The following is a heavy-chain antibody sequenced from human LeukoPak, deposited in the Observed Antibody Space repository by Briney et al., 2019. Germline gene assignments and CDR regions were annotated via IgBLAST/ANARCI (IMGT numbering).Heavy chain of an antibody. D-gene: IGHD6-13*01. V-gene: IGHV4-34*01. CDR2: INHSGST. CDR3: ARGRYSGSWSARYYYCGMDV. J-gene: IGHJ6*02. CDR1: GGSFSGYY. Sequence: PSETLSLTCAVYGGSFSGYYWSWIRQPPGKGLEWIGEINHSGSTNYNPSLKSRVTISVDTSKNQFSLKLSSVTAADTAVYYCARGRYSGSWSARYYYCGMDVWGQGTTVTVSS.